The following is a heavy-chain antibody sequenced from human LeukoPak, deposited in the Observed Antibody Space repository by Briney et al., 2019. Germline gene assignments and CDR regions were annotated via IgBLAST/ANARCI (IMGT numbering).Heavy chain of an antibody. CDR2: IYYSGST. CDR1: GGSISSYY. J-gene: IGHJ4*02. V-gene: IGHV4-59*12. Sequence: SETLSLTCTVSGGSISSYYWSWIRQPPGKGLEWIGYIYYSGSTNYNPSLKSRVTISVDTSKNQFSLKLSSVTAADTAVYYCAREGYGYDSDYWGQGTLVTVSS. CDR3: AREGYGYDSDY. D-gene: IGHD3-3*01.